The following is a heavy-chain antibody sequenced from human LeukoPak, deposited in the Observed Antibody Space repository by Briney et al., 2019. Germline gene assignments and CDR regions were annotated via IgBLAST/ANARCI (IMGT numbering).Heavy chain of an antibody. CDR2: IYYSGST. V-gene: IGHV4-59*01. CDR1: XXSLSXYY. D-gene: IGHD6-13*01. J-gene: IGHJ3*02. CDR3: ARGYSRALSAFDI. Sequence: TXXLTCXXXXXSLSXYYWSWIRQPPGKGLEGIGYIYYSGSTNYNPSLKSRVTISVDTSKNQFSLKLSSVTAADTAVYYCARGYSRALSAFDIWGQGTMVTVSS.